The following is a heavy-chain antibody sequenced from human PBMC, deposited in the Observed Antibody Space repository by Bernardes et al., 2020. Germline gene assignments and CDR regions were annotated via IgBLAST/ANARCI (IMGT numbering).Heavy chain of an antibody. Sequence: TLSLTCAVSGGSVTSGSFYWTWVRQSPGRGLEWIGYIYYTGTTNYKPSLASRVTISADTSKNKFSLKLKSVTAADTAVYFCVRVADYQDYFHMDVWGSGTTVIVSS. CDR1: GGSVTSGSFY. CDR3: VRVADYQDYFHMDV. CDR2: IYYTGTT. V-gene: IGHV4-61*01. J-gene: IGHJ6*03. D-gene: IGHD3-16*01.